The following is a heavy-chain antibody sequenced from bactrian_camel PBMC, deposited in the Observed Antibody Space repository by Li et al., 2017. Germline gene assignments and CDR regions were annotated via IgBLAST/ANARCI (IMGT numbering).Heavy chain of an antibody. CDR2: IVTLGGTT. V-gene: IGHV3S54*01. CDR1: GSLPSSYA. D-gene: IGHD1*01. CDR3: AAGWSYGVGTLLRRHYNY. J-gene: IGHJ4*01. Sequence: HVQLVESGGDSVQTGGSLTLSCAISGSLPSSYAMGWYRQPPGKGREGVAAIVTLGGTTYYDDSVTGRFTISQDNAKKTTYLQMDHLKTEDTAIYYCAAGWSYGVGTLLRRHYNYWGQGTQVTVS.